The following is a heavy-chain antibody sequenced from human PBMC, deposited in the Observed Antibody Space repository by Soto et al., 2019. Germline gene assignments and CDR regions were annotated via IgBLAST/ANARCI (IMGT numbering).Heavy chain of an antibody. D-gene: IGHD2-2*01. J-gene: IGHJ6*02. CDR1: GGTFSSYA. CDR3: ARKRYCISTSCSHYYGMDV. V-gene: IGHV1-69*13. CDR2: IIPIFGTA. Sequence: ASVKVSCKASGGTFSSYAIGWVRQAPGQGLEWMGGIIPIFGTANYAQKFQGRVTITADESTSTAYMELSSLRSEDTAVYYCARKRYCISTSCSHYYGMDVWGQGTTVTVYS.